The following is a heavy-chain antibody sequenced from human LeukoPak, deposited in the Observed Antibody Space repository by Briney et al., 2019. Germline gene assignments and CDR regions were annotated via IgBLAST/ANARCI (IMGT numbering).Heavy chain of an antibody. D-gene: IGHD3-10*01. CDR2: ISYDGSNK. CDR3: ARGQRGTMVRGVIIK. V-gene: IGHV3-30*03. J-gene: IGHJ4*02. Sequence: GGSLRLSCAASGFTFSSYGMHWVRQAPGKGLEWVAVISYDGSNKYYADSVKGRFTISRDNAKNSLYLQMNSLRAEDTAVYYCARGQRGTMVRGVIIKWGQGTLVTVSS. CDR1: GFTFSSYG.